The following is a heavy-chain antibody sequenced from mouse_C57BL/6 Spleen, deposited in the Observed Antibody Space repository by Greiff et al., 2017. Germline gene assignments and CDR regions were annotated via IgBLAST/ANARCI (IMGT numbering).Heavy chain of an antibody. J-gene: IGHJ1*03. CDR3: ARLGTTVVATRYFDV. D-gene: IGHD1-1*01. CDR1: GYTFTSYW. Sequence: VQLQQPGAELVKPGASVKLSCKASGYTFTSYWMHWVKQRPGQGLEWIGMIHPNSGSTNYNEKFKSKATLTVDKSSSTAYMQLSSLTSEDSAVYYCARLGTTVVATRYFDVWGTGTTVTVSS. CDR2: IHPNSGST. V-gene: IGHV1-64*01.